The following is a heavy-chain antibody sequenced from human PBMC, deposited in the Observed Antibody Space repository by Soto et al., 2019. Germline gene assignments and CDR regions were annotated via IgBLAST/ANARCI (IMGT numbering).Heavy chain of an antibody. CDR1: GGSISRGGYY. CDR3: AREMATILGPHWFDP. Sequence: QVQLQESGPGLVKPSQTLSLTCTVSGGSISRGGYYWSWIRQHPGKGLEWIGYIYYSGSTYYNPSLKSRVTISVDTSKNQFSLKLSSVTAADTAVYYCAREMATILGPHWFDPWGQGTLVTVSS. J-gene: IGHJ5*02. D-gene: IGHD5-12*01. CDR2: IYYSGST. V-gene: IGHV4-31*03.